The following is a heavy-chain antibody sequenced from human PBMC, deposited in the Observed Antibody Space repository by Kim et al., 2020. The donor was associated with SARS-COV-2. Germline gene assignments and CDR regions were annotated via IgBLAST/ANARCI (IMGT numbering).Heavy chain of an antibody. CDR3: ARETTFRGWPDY. CDR2: ISYDGSNK. J-gene: IGHJ4*02. D-gene: IGHD1-1*01. Sequence: GGSLRLSCAASGFTFSSYAMHWVRQAPGKGLEWVAVISYDGSNKYYADSVKGRFTISRDNSKNTLYLQMNSLRAEDTAVYYCARETTFRGWPDYWGQGTLVTVSS. CDR1: GFTFSSYA. V-gene: IGHV3-30*04.